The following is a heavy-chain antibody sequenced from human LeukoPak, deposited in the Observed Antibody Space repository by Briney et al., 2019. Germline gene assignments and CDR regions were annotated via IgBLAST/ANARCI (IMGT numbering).Heavy chain of an antibody. D-gene: IGHD3-16*02. CDR3: ASASCDYVWGSYRSKDDY. CDR2: INPNSGGT. J-gene: IGHJ4*02. V-gene: IGHV1-2*02. CDR1: GYTFTGYY. Sequence: ASVKVSCKASGYTFTGYYMHWVRQAPGQGLEWMGWINPNSGGTNYAQKFQGRVTMTRDTSISTAYMELSRLRSDDTAVYYCASASCDYVWGSYRSKDDYWGQGTLVTVSS.